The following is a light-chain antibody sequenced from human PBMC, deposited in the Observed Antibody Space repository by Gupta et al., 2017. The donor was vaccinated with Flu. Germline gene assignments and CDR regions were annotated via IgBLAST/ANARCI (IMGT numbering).Light chain of an antibody. CDR3: AAWDDSREVV. V-gene: IGLV1-44*01. J-gene: IGLJ3*02. Sequence: SVLTPPSSASGTPGQRVTISCSGSSSNIGRNTVIWYQQLPGTAPRLLIDTNNQRPSGVPDRFSGSKSGTSASLAISGLQDEDEGDYYCAAWDDSREVVFGGGTKLTVL. CDR1: SSNIGRNT. CDR2: TNN.